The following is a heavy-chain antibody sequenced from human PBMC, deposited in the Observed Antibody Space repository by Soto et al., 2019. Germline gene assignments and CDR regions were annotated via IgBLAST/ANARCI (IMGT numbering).Heavy chain of an antibody. CDR1: GYTFTTYY. Sequence: QVQLVQTGAEAKKPGASVKVSCETSGYTFTTYYMHWVRRVPGQGHAWMGMINPSGGSTSYAQKYQGRVTMSRDTSTRTNYIELSSLRRDNTAIYYCARRAYTSANMGVWGQGTTVTVSS. CDR3: ARRAYTSANMGV. CDR2: INPSGGST. D-gene: IGHD5-18*01. V-gene: IGHV1-46*01. J-gene: IGHJ6*02.